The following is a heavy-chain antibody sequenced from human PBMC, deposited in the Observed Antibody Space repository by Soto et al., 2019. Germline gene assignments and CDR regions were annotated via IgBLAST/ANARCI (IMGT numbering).Heavy chain of an antibody. V-gene: IGHV4-39*01. CDR2: VYYRGRS. CDR3: VSKRTTVPTQAYFDY. D-gene: IGHD4-17*01. J-gene: IGHJ4*02. Sequence: PSETLSLTCTVSGGSVTNSSYYWGWIRQSPGKGLEWIGSVYYRGRSYSKSSVKSRVTISVDTSKNRFSMSLNSVTASDTAVYFCVSKRTTVPTQAYFDYWGPGAMVTVS. CDR1: GGSVTNSSYY.